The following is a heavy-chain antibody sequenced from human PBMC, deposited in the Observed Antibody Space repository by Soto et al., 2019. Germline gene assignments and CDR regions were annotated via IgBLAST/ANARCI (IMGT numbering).Heavy chain of an antibody. V-gene: IGHV3-23*01. CDR3: AKGSSGSRPYYFDY. CDR1: GFTFKNSV. CDR2: ISGGSEYT. Sequence: PGGSLRLSCAASGFTFKNSVMSWVRQAPGKGLEWVSAISGGSEYTYYADSVKGRLSISRDNSKNTLYLQMNSLRAEDTATYYCAKGSSGSRPYYFDYWGQGALVTVSS. D-gene: IGHD3-3*01. J-gene: IGHJ4*02.